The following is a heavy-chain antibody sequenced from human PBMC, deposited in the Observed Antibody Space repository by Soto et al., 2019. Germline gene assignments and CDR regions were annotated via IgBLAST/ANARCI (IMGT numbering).Heavy chain of an antibody. CDR2: ISAYNGNT. Sequence: ASLKVSCKAAGYAFTSYGISCVRQAPGQGLEWMGWISAYNGNTNYAQKLQGRVTMTTDTSTSTAYMELRSLRSDDTAIYYCARAREASLLRVPSSYWGQGTLVTVSS. CDR1: GYAFTSYG. V-gene: IGHV1-18*04. J-gene: IGHJ4*02. CDR3: ARAREASLLRVPSSY. D-gene: IGHD2-21*02.